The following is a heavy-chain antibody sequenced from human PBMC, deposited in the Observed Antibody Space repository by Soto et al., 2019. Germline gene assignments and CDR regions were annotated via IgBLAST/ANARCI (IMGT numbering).Heavy chain of an antibody. CDR3: AKDLKWQALFDY. V-gene: IGHV3-30*18. Sequence: QVQLVESGGGVVQLGGSLRLSCAASGFIFSSYGMHWVRQAPDKGLEWVAVISYDGGSKTYADFVKGRFTISRDNSKNTLYLQMNSLRAEDSAVYYCAKDLKWQALFDYWGQGILVTVSS. CDR2: ISYDGGSK. J-gene: IGHJ4*02. CDR1: GFIFSSYG. D-gene: IGHD5-12*01.